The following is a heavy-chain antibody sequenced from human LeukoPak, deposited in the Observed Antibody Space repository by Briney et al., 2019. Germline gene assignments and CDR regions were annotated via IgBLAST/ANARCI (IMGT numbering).Heavy chain of an antibody. Sequence: GGSLRLSCEASGFTFSSNSMNWVRQAPGAGLEWISFISGSGSAMYYADSVKGRFTISRDNAKNSLYLQMNSLRDDDTAVYYCARDPGPDIWGQGTLVTVSS. J-gene: IGHJ4*02. CDR3: ARDPGPDI. CDR2: ISGSGSAM. V-gene: IGHV3-48*02. CDR1: GFTFSSNS.